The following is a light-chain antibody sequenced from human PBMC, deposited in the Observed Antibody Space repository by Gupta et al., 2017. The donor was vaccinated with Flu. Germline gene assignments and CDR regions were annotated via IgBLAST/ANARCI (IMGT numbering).Light chain of an antibody. V-gene: IGKV1-39*01. J-gene: IGKJ3*01. CDR3: QQSYSPVFT. Sequence: DIQMTQSPSSLSASVGDRVTITCRASQSVSRYLNWYQQKPGKAPKLLIYAASRLQSGVPSRFSGSGSGTDFTLTVSSLQPEDFATYYCQQSYSPVFTFGPGTKVDIK. CDR1: QSVSRY. CDR2: AAS.